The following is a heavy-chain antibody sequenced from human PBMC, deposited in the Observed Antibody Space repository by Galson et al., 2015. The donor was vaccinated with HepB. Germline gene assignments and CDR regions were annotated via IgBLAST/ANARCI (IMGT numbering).Heavy chain of an antibody. D-gene: IGHD5-18*01. CDR2: ISAYNGNT. CDR1: GYTFTSYG. V-gene: IGHV1-18*01. CDR3: ARDLERVDTAMTAWFDP. J-gene: IGHJ5*02. Sequence: SVKVSCKASGYTFTSYGISWVRQAPGQGLEWMGWISAYNGNTNYAQKLQGRVTMTTDTSTSTAYMELRSLRSDDTAVYYCARDLERVDTAMTAWFDPWGQGTLVTVSS.